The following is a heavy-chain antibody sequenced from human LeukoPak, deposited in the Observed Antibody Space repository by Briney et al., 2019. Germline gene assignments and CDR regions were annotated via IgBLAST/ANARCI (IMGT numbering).Heavy chain of an antibody. D-gene: IGHD5-12*01. CDR1: GGSISSGGYY. J-gene: IGHJ2*01. V-gene: IGHV4-31*03. CDR2: IYYSGST. Sequence: SQTLSLTCTVSGGSISSGGYYWSWIRQHPGKGLEWIGYIYYSGSTYYTPSLKNRVTISVATSKNQFSLRLSSVTAVDTAVYYCARGGGGYSWYFDPWGRGTLVTVSS. CDR3: ARGGGGYSWYFDP.